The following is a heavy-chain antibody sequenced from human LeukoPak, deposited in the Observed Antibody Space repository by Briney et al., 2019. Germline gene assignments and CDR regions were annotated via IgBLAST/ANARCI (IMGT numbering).Heavy chain of an antibody. CDR2: IYPGDCDT. CDR1: XYGXXXXW. V-gene: IGHV5-51*01. J-gene: IGHJ4*02. CDR3: ARLWTAAGNNVDY. D-gene: IGHD6-13*01. Sequence: CKGXXYGXXXXWIGWVRRMPGKGLEWMGIIYPGDCDTRYSPSFQGQVTISEDKSKSNNYLKRRSLKSAETALYYCARLWTAAGNNVDYWGQGTLVTVSS.